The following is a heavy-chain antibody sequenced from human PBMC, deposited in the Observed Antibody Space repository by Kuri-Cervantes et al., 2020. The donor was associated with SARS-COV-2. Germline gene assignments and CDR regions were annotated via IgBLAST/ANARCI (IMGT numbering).Heavy chain of an antibody. V-gene: IGHV4-59*11. CDR1: GGSISNHY. CDR2: VYKSGSS. D-gene: IGHD3/OR15-3a*01. J-gene: IGHJ4*02. Sequence: SETLSLTCIVSGGSISNHYWSWIRQPPGKGLEWIGDVYKSGSSNSNPSLKSRVTISVDTSKNQFSLRLSSVTAADTAVYYCSGRVDFSSVDYWGQGTLVNVSS. CDR3: SGRVDFSSVDY.